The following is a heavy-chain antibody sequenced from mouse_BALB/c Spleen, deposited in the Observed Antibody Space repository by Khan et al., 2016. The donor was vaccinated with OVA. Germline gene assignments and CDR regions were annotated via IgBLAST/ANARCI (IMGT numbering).Heavy chain of an antibody. CDR2: IYPGDGDT. D-gene: IGHD2-3*01. CDR1: GYTFTSYW. CDR3: ARTGGHYDGYFGYFDV. J-gene: IGHJ1*01. Sequence: QVQLKESGAELARPGASVKLSCKASGYTFTSYWMQWVKQRPGQGLEWIRAIYPGDGDTRYTQKFKGKATLTADKSSSTAYMQLSTLASEDSAVFSCARTGGHYDGYFGYFDVWGAGTTVTVSS. V-gene: IGHV1-87*01.